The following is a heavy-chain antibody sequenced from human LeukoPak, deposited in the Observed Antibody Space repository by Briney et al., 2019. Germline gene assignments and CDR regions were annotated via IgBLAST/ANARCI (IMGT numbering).Heavy chain of an antibody. J-gene: IGHJ5*02. D-gene: IGHD2-2*01. Sequence: SETLSLTCTVSNGSISSSSYYWSWIRQPPGKGLEWIGEINHSGSTNYNPSLKSRVTISVDTSKNQFSLKLSSVTAADTAVYYCARLRSLVVVPAAPWYNWFDPWGQGTLVTVSS. V-gene: IGHV4-39*07. CDR3: ARLRSLVVVPAAPWYNWFDP. CDR2: INHSGST. CDR1: NGSISSSSYY.